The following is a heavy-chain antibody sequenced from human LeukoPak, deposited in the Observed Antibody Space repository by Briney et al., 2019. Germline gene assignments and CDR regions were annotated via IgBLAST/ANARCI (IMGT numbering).Heavy chain of an antibody. CDR2: ISSSGSTR. Sequence: PGGSLRLSCAASGFTLRSYEMNWVRQAPGKGLEWVSYISSSGSTRYYADSVKGRFTVSRDNDKNSLYLQMNSLGGEDTAVYYCARGLSTAVAGFDYWGQGGLVTVSS. J-gene: IGHJ4*02. CDR3: ARGLSTAVAGFDY. D-gene: IGHD6-19*01. CDR1: GFTLRSYE. V-gene: IGHV3-48*03.